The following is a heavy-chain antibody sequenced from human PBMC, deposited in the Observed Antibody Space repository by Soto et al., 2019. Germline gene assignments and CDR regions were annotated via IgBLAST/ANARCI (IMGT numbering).Heavy chain of an antibody. Sequence: DVQLVETGEGLIQPGGSLRLSCAASGFIVSSSYMSWVRQAPGKGLEWVSVIYSDGRTYYADSVKGRFTISRDNSKNTLYLQMNSLSAEDTAVYYCARCSGWYGQCYFDCWRQGTLVTVSS. CDR2: IYSDGRT. J-gene: IGHJ4*02. CDR1: GFIVSSSY. V-gene: IGHV3-53*02. CDR3: ARCSGWYGQCYFDC. D-gene: IGHD6-13*01.